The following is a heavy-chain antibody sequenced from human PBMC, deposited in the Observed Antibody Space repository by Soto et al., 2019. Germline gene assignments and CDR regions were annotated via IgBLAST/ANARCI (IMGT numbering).Heavy chain of an antibody. CDR1: GFTFRSYG. CDR3: ARDLGRILAVAGSSDY. V-gene: IGHV3-33*01. CDR2: IWYDGSNK. J-gene: IGHJ4*02. D-gene: IGHD6-19*01. Sequence: LRLSCAASGFTFRSYGMHLFRQAPGKGLEWVAVIWYDGSNKYYADSVKGRFTISRDNSKNTLYLQMNSLRAEDTAVYYCARDLGRILAVAGSSDYWGQGTLVTVSS.